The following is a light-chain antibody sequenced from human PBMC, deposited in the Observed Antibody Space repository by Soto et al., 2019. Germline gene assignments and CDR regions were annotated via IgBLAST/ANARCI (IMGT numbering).Light chain of an antibody. CDR1: SIDVCGNH. Sequence: QSVLTQPASVSGSPGQSITISCTGNSIDVCGNHVSWYQQHPGKAPRLIIYDVSNRPSGISNRFSGSKSDNTASLTISGLQADDEADYYCSSHTSSSRYVFGTGTKVTVL. J-gene: IGLJ1*01. V-gene: IGLV2-14*01. CDR2: DVS. CDR3: SSHTSSSRYV.